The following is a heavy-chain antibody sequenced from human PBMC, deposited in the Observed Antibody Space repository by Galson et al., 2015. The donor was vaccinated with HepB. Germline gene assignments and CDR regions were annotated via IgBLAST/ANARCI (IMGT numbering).Heavy chain of an antibody. CDR3: ARGLSGY. Sequence: SLRLSCAASGFTFSDYYMSWMRQAPGKGLEWLSYISHSGTTVYHADSLKGRFTISRDNAKNSLYLQMNSLRAEDTAVYYCARGLSGYWGQGTLVTVSS. CDR1: GFTFSDYY. CDR2: ISHSGTTV. J-gene: IGHJ4*02. V-gene: IGHV3-11*01. D-gene: IGHD3-3*01.